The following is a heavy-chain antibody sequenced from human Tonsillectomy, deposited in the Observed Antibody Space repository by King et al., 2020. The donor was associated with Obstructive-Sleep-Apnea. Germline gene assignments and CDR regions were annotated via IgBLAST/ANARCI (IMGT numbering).Heavy chain of an antibody. Sequence: VQLVESGAEVKKPGESLKISCKGSGYSFTSYWIGWVRQMPGKGLEWMGIIYPGDSDTRFSPSFQGQVTISADKSFSTAYLQWSSLKASDIAMYYCARHPRYYDSSGYHFDYWGQGTLVTVSS. CDR1: GYSFTSYW. CDR2: IYPGDSDT. V-gene: IGHV5-51*01. CDR3: ARHPRYYDSSGYHFDY. D-gene: IGHD3-22*01. J-gene: IGHJ4*02.